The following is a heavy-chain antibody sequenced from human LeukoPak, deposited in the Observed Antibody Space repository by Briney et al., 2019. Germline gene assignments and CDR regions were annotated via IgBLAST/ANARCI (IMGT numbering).Heavy chain of an antibody. CDR1: GGSITSSSYY. V-gene: IGHV4-39*07. D-gene: IGHD2-15*01. Sequence: PSETLSLTCSVSGGSITSSSYYWAWIRQPPEKGLEWIGSIYYTGGTYYSPSLKSRVTMSVDTSKNQFSLKLSSVTAADTAVYYCARGLARVVAASNWFDPWGQGTLVTVSS. CDR3: ARGLARVVAASNWFDP. CDR2: IYYTGGT. J-gene: IGHJ5*02.